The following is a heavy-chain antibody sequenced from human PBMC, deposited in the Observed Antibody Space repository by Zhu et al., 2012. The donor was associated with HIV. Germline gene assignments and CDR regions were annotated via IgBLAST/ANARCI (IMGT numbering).Heavy chain of an antibody. CDR1: GYSISSGYY. V-gene: IGHV4-38-2*01. CDR3: AGSKYYYDSSGYYH. Sequence: QVQLQESGPGLVKPSETLSLTCAVSGYSISSGYYWGWIRQPPGKGLEWIGSIYHSGSTYYNPSLKSRVTISVDTSKNQFSLKLSSVTAADTAVYYCAGSKYYYDSSGYYHWGQGTLVTVSS. CDR2: IYHSGST. J-gene: IGHJ5*02. D-gene: IGHD3-22*01.